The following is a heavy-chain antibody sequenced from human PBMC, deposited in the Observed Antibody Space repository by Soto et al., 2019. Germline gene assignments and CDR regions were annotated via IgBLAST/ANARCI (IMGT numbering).Heavy chain of an antibody. CDR3: ARYQSGLDYSRLRDAFDI. Sequence: QVQLVQSGAEVKKPGASVKVSCKASGYTFTSYYMHWVRQAPGQGLEGMGLINPSVGSTSYAQKFQGRVTMTRDTSTSTVYMELRSLRSEDTAVYYCARYQSGLDYSRLRDAFDIWGQGTMVTVSS. J-gene: IGHJ3*02. CDR2: INPSVGST. CDR1: GYTFTSYY. D-gene: IGHD4-4*01. V-gene: IGHV1-46*01.